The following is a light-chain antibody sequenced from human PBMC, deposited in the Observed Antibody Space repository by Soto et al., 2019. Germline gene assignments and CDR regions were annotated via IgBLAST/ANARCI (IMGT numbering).Light chain of an antibody. J-gene: IGLJ2*01. Sequence: QSVLTQPPSVSGAPGPRVTISCTGSSSNIGAGYDVNWYQQLPGTAPKLLIYGNSNRPSGVPDRFSGSKSGTSASLAITGLQAEDEADYYCQSYDSSLSGYVVFGGGTKLTVL. CDR3: QSYDSSLSGYVV. CDR1: SSNIGAGYD. V-gene: IGLV1-40*01. CDR2: GNS.